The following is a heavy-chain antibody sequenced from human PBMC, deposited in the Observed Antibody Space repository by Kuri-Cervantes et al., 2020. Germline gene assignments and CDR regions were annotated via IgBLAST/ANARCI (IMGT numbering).Heavy chain of an antibody. CDR1: GFTFSSYG. CDR3: AKKVRGLGYCSGGSCLYYYYYYGMDV. CDR2: ISYDGSNK. D-gene: IGHD2-15*01. V-gene: IGHV3-30*18. Sequence: LSLTCAASGFTFSSYGMHWVRQAPGKGLEWVAVISYDGSNKYYADSVKGRFTISRDNSKNTLYLQMNSLRAEDTAVYYCAKKVRGLGYCSGGSCLYYYYYYGMDVWGQGTTVTVSS. J-gene: IGHJ6*02.